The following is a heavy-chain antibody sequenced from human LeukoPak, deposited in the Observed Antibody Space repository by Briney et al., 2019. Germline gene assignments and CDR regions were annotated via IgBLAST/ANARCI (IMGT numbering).Heavy chain of an antibody. CDR3: ARDPIVGATMDAFDI. CDR1: GGSISSSSYY. D-gene: IGHD1-26*01. CDR2: IYYSGST. Sequence: SETLSLTCTVSGGSISSSSYYWGWIRRPPGKGLEWIGSIYYSGSTYYNPSLKSRVTISVDTSKNQFSLKLSSVTAADTAVYYCARDPIVGATMDAFDIWGQGTMVTVSS. J-gene: IGHJ3*02. V-gene: IGHV4-39*07.